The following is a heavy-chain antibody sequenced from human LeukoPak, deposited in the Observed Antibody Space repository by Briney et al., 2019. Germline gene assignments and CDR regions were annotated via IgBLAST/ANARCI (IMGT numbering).Heavy chain of an antibody. J-gene: IGHJ6*02. D-gene: IGHD3-22*01. CDR2: ISAYNGNT. Sequence: ASVKVSCTASGYTFTSYGISWVRQAPGQGLEWMGWISAYNGNTNYAQKVQGRVTMTTDTSTSTAYMELRSLRSDDTAVYYCARVGSGDSIYGMDVWGQGTTVTVSS. CDR3: ARVGSGDSIYGMDV. CDR1: GYTFTSYG. V-gene: IGHV1-18*01.